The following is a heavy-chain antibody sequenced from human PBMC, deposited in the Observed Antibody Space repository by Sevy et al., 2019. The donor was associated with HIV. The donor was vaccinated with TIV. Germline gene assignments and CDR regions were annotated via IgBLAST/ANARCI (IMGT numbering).Heavy chain of an antibody. CDR3: ARDRGSSSWPFDY. D-gene: IGHD6-13*01. CDR1: GDSVSSNSAV. Sequence: SQTLSLTCAISGDSVSSNSAVWNWIRQPPSRGLEWLGRTYYRSKWYNDYAESVKSRITINPDTSKNQFSLQLNSVTPEDTAVYYCARDRGSSSWPFDYWGQGTLVTVSS. J-gene: IGHJ4*02. CDR2: TYYRSKWYN. V-gene: IGHV6-1*01.